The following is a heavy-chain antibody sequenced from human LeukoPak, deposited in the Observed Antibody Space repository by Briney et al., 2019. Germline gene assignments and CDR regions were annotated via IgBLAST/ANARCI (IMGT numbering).Heavy chain of an antibody. CDR3: ASGRTVYYYYMDV. CDR2: ISYDGSNK. V-gene: IGHV3-30*04. CDR1: GFTFSSYA. D-gene: IGHD2-8*01. J-gene: IGHJ6*03. Sequence: PGGSLRLSCAASGFTFSSYAMHSVRQAPGKGLEWVAVISYDGSNKYYADSVKGRFTISRDNSKNTLYLQMNSLRAEDTAVYYCASGRTVYYYYMDVWGKGTTVTVSS.